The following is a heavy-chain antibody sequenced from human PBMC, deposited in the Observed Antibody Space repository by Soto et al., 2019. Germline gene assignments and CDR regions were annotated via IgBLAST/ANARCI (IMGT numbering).Heavy chain of an antibody. Sequence: PGGSLRLSCAASGFTFSSYAMSWVRQAPGKGLEWVSAISGSGGNTYYADSVKGRFTISRDNSKDTVYLQMSTLRAEDTALYYCAKGTNYVGVFDSWGQGTLVTVSS. CDR2: ISGSGGNT. D-gene: IGHD2-8*01. J-gene: IGHJ5*01. CDR1: GFTFSSYA. V-gene: IGHV3-23*01. CDR3: AKGTNYVGVFDS.